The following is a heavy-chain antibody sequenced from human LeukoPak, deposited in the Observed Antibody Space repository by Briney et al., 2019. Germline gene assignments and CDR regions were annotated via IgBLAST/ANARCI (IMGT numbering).Heavy chain of an antibody. D-gene: IGHD1-26*01. CDR2: ISYDGSNK. CDR3: AKYSGSYYYPPNWDS. V-gene: IGHV3-30-3*01. J-gene: IGHJ4*02. CDR1: GFTFSSYA. Sequence: QPGRSLRLSCAASGFTFSSYAMHWVRQAPGKGLEWVAVISYDGSNKYYADSVKGRFTISRDNSKNTLYLQMNSLRAEDTAVYFCAKYSGSYYYPPNWDSWGQGTLVTVSS.